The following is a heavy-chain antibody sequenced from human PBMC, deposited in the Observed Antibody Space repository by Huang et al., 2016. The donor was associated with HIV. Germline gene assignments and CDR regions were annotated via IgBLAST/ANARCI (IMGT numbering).Heavy chain of an antibody. D-gene: IGHD3-10*01. CDR3: SKDMFPSLYGTIRGNYFAY. CDR1: GFSFDDYT. Sequence: EVQLVESGGVVVQPGGSLRLSCAASGFSFDDYTMHWVRQAPGKGLEWCSLISWDGGSTYYADSVKGRFTISRDNSKNSLYLQMNSLRTEDTALYYWSKDMFPSLYGTIRGNYFAYWGQGTLVTVSS. CDR2: ISWDGGST. J-gene: IGHJ4*02. V-gene: IGHV3-43*01.